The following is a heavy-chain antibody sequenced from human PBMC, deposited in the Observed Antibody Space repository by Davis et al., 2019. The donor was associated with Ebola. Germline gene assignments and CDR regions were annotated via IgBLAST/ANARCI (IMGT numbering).Heavy chain of an antibody. Sequence: GESLKISCAASGFTFSSYGMHWVRQAPGKGLEWVASIRSDGSVKYYADSLKGRFTISRDYSKNTLSLQMNSLRAEDTALYYCAKADPQQYFDYWGQGTLVTVSS. CDR1: GFTFSSYG. J-gene: IGHJ4*02. CDR2: IRSDGSVK. CDR3: AKADPQQYFDY. V-gene: IGHV3-30*02.